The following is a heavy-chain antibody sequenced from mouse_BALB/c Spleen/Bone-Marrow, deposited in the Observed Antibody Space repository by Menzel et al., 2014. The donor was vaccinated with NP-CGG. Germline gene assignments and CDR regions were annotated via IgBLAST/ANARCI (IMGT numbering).Heavy chain of an antibody. CDR1: GFDFSRYW. Sequence: EVKVVESGGGLVQPGGSLKLSCTASGFDFSRYWMSWVRPAPGKGLQWIGEINPESSTINYTPSLKDKFIVSRDNAKNTLYLQMSKVRSEDTALYYCTRLTYYGLSDYWGQGTTLTVSS. J-gene: IGHJ2*01. V-gene: IGHV4-1*02. D-gene: IGHD1-2*01. CDR3: TRLTYYGLSDY. CDR2: INPESSTI.